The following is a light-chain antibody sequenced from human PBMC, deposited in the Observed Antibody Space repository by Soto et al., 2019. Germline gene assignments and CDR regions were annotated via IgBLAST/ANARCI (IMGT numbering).Light chain of an antibody. CDR3: QQYNDWPQT. V-gene: IGKV1-5*03. J-gene: IGKJ1*01. Sequence: PSTLASSVGYRVTITCLATQSISSWMAWYQQKPGKAPKLLIYTASYLESGVPSRFSGSGSGTDFTLTISSLQSEDFAVYYCQQYNDWPQTFGQGTKV. CDR2: TAS. CDR1: QSISSW.